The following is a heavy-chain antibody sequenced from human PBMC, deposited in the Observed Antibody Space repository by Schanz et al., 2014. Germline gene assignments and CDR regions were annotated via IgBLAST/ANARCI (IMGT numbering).Heavy chain of an antibody. CDR3: AIIGVMVAVAGTRADY. D-gene: IGHD6-19*01. J-gene: IGHJ4*02. CDR2: ISSSGSYI. CDR1: EFTFSSYK. V-gene: IGHV3-21*01. Sequence: EVQLLESGGGLVQPGGSLRLSCEASEFTFSSYKMNWVRQAPGKGLEWVSSISSSGSYIYYADSVKGRFSISRDNAKNSLFLQMNRLRAEDTALYYCAIIGVMVAVAGTRADYWGQGTLVTVSS.